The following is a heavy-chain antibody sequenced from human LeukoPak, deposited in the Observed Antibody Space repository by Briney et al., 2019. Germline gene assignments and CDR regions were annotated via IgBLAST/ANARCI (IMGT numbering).Heavy chain of an antibody. J-gene: IGHJ3*02. CDR1: GGTFSNYA. V-gene: IGHV1-69*05. CDR3: ATDRATTVTKSFAFDI. CDR2: IIPIFGTT. D-gene: IGHD4-17*01. Sequence: SVKVSRKASGGTFSNYALSWVRQAPGQGLEWMGGIIPIFGTTNYAQKFQGRVTITTDESTGTAYMELIRLRSEDTAVYYCATDRATTVTKSFAFDIWGQGTMVTVSS.